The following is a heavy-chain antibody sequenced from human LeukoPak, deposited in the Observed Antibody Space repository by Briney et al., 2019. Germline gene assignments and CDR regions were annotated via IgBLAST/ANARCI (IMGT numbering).Heavy chain of an antibody. CDR2: ISAYNGNT. J-gene: IGHJ3*02. CDR3: ARDAYYYFGSGSPIRAFDI. Sequence: ASVKVSCKASGYTFTSYGISWVRQAPGQGLEWMGRISAYNGNTNYAQKLQGRVTMTTDTATSIAYMELRSLRSDDTAVYYCARDAYYYFGSGSPIRAFDIWGQGTLVTVSS. CDR1: GYTFTSYG. V-gene: IGHV1-18*01. D-gene: IGHD3-10*01.